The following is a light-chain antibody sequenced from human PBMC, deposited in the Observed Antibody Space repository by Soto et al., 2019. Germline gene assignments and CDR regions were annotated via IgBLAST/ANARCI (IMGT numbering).Light chain of an antibody. CDR3: QPYNNWPLS. CDR1: QNINRN. CDR2: GAS. J-gene: IGKJ1*01. Sequence: DIVMRQSPATLSVSPGARATLSCRASQNINRNLAWYPQKPGPAPGLLISGASARASGIPARFSGSGSGTEFSLTISGLQSDDFAIYYCQPYNNWPLSFGQGTKVEI. V-gene: IGKV3-15*01.